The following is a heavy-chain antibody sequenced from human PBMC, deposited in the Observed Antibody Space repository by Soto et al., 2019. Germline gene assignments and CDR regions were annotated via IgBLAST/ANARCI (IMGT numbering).Heavy chain of an antibody. J-gene: IGHJ4*02. CDR3: AKDLWFWELSPEDY. Sequence: EVQLLESGGGLVQPGGSLRLSCAASGFTFSSYAKSWVRQAPGKGLEWVSTISGDGGSTYYADSVKGRFTISRDDSKNTVYLQMNSLRAEDTAVYYCAKDLWFWELSPEDYWGQGTLVTVSS. CDR2: ISGDGGST. D-gene: IGHD3-10*01. V-gene: IGHV3-23*01. CDR1: GFTFSSYA.